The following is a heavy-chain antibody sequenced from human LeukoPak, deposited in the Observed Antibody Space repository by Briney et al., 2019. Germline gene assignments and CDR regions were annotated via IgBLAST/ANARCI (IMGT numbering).Heavy chain of an antibody. CDR2: ISAYNGNT. CDR1: GYTFTSYG. D-gene: IGHD2-21*02. V-gene: IGHV1-18*01. J-gene: IGHJ5*02. CDR3: LYCGGDCYSGWFDP. Sequence: GASVKVSCKASGYTFTSYGISWVRQAPGQGLEWMGWISAYNGNTNYAQKLQGRVTMTTDTSTSTAYMELRSLRSDDTAVYYCLYCGGDCYSGWFDPWGQGTLVTVSS.